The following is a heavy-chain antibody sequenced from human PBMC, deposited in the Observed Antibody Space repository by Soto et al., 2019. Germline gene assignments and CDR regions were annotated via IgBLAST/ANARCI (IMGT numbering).Heavy chain of an antibody. CDR2: IYPGDSDT. Sequence: PGESLKISCKGSGYSFTNYWIGWVRQMPGEGLEWMGLIYPGDSDTRYSPSFQGQVTISADKSINTAYLQWSSLKAADTAMYYCARRITMARGVVPHAFAIWGQGTVVTVSS. J-gene: IGHJ3*02. CDR3: ARRITMARGVVPHAFAI. D-gene: IGHD3-10*01. CDR1: GYSFTNYW. V-gene: IGHV5-51*01.